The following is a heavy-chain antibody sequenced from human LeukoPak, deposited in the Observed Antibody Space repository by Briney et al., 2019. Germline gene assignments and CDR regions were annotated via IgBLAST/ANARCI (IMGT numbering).Heavy chain of an antibody. J-gene: IGHJ4*02. D-gene: IGHD3-3*01. Sequence: PGGSLRLSCAASGFTFSSYAMSWVRQAPGKGLEWVSAITGNSGTIYYADSVKGRFTISRDNSKNTLYLQMNSLRAEDTAVYYCARDRSYDFWSGYSTPDYWGQGTLVTVSS. V-gene: IGHV3-23*01. CDR3: ARDRSYDFWSGYSTPDY. CDR2: ITGNSGTI. CDR1: GFTFSSYA.